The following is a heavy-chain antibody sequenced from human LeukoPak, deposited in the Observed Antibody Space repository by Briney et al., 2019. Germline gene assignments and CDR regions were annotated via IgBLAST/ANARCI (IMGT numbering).Heavy chain of an antibody. CDR1: GFTFDDYA. CDR3: AKDAAKGYCSGGSCYSPSYYYYYYYMDV. V-gene: IGHV3-9*01. CDR2: ISWNSGSI. J-gene: IGHJ6*03. D-gene: IGHD2-15*01. Sequence: GGSLRLSCAASGFTFDDYAMHWVRQAPGKGLEWVSGISWNSGSIGYADSVKGRFTISGDNAKNSLYLQMNSLRAEDTALYCCAKDAAKGYCSGGSCYSPSYYYYYYYMDVWGRGTTVTISS.